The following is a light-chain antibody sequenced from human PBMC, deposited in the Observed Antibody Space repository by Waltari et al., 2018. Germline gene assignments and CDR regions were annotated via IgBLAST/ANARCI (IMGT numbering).Light chain of an antibody. CDR3: QQYYSSST. CDR2: WAS. V-gene: IGKV4-1*01. J-gene: IGKJ4*01. Sequence: DIVLTQSPDSLAVSLGARDTIPSQPRQNIFYSSYNKTYLAWYQQKPGQPPNLLIYWASTRHSGVPDRFSGSGSGTDFTLTINSLRAEDVAVYFCQQYYSSSTFGGGTKVEIK. CDR1: QNIFYSSYNKTY.